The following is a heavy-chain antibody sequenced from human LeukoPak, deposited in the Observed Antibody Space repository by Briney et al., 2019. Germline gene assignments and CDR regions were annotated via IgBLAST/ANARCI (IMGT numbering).Heavy chain of an antibody. CDR2: ISYSGST. J-gene: IGHJ5*02. V-gene: IGHV4-34*01. D-gene: IGHD6-19*01. Sequence: PSETLSLTCAVYGGSFSGYYWSWIRQPPGKGLEWIGTISYSGSTYYNPSLKSRVIISVDTSKNQFSLKVSSVTAADTAVYYCARLSRVAGRLNGIDPWGQGILVTVSS. CDR1: GGSFSGYY. CDR3: ARLSRVAGRLNGIDP.